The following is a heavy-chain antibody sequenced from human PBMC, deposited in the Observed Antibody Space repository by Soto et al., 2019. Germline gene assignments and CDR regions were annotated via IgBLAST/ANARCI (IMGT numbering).Heavy chain of an antibody. CDR2: ISSDGSAQ. CDR3: AKGAVTTSLYYFDN. D-gene: IGHD3-3*01. CDR1: GFTFSTYG. V-gene: IGHV3-30*18. J-gene: IGHJ4*02. Sequence: QVQLVESGGGVVQPGRSLRLSCAASGFTFSTYGVHWVRQAPGKGLEWVAVISSDGSAQYYAGSVKARVRISRDNSKSTLYLQMDTLRAEVTAVYTCAKGAVTTSLYYFDNWGQGTQLTVSS.